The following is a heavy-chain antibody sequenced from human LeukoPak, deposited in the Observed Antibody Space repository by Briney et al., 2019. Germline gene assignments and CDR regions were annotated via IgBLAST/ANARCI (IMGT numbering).Heavy chain of an antibody. Sequence: ASVKVSCKASGYTFTSYYMHWVRQAPGQGLEWMGIINPSGGSTSYAQKSQGRVTMTRDTSTSTVYMELSSLRSEDTAVYYCARGLRLGELSLDFDYWGQGTLVTVSS. J-gene: IGHJ4*02. CDR2: INPSGGST. CDR1: GYTFTSYY. D-gene: IGHD3-16*02. CDR3: ARGLRLGELSLDFDY. V-gene: IGHV1-46*01.